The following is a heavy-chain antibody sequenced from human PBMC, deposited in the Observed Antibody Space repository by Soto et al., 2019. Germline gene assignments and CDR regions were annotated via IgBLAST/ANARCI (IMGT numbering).Heavy chain of an antibody. CDR2: IYWDDDK. J-gene: IGHJ5*02. CDR1: GFSLSTSGVG. CDR3: AHRGTVTTGGWFDP. Sequence: QITLKESGPTLVKPTQTLTLTCTFSGFSLSTSGVGVGWIRQPPGKALEWLALIYWDDDKRYSPSLKSRLTITKDSSKNQVVLTITHMDPVDTATYYCAHRGTVTTGGWFDPWGQGTLFTVSS. D-gene: IGHD4-17*01. V-gene: IGHV2-5*02.